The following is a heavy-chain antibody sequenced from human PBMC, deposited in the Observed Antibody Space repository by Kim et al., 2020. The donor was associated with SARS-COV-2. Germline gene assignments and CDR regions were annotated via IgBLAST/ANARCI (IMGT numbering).Heavy chain of an antibody. V-gene: IGHV1-3*01. Sequence: ASVKVSCKASGYTFTSYAMHWVRQAPGQRLEWMGWINAGNGNTKYSQKFQGRVTITRDTSASTAYTELSSLRSEDTAVYYCAREGPYDSSGYYQYWGQGTLVTVSS. J-gene: IGHJ4*02. CDR1: GYTFTSYA. D-gene: IGHD3-22*01. CDR2: INAGNGNT. CDR3: AREGPYDSSGYYQY.